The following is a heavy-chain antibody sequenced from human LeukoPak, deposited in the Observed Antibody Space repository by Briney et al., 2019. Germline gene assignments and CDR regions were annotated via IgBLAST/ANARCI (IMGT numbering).Heavy chain of an antibody. D-gene: IGHD2-15*01. CDR3: ARDHIPGYSGGSCFHFDY. Sequence: GGSLRLSCAASGFTLSTYSMNWVRQAPGKGLEWVSYISSSSRTIYYADSVKGRFTISRDNAKNSLYLQMNSLRDEDTAVYYCARDHIPGYSGGSCFHFDYWGQGTLVTVSS. J-gene: IGHJ4*02. V-gene: IGHV3-48*02. CDR2: ISSSSRTI. CDR1: GFTLSTYS.